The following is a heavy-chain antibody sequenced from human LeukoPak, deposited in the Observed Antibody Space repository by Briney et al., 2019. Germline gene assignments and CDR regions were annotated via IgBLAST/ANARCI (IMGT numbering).Heavy chain of an antibody. V-gene: IGHV3-48*03. CDR2: ISSSGSTI. Sequence: GGSLRLSCAASGFTFSSYEMNWARQAPGKGLEWVSYISSSGSTIYYADSVKGRFTISRDNAKNSLYLQMNSLRAEDTAVYYCARVPYDYVWGSYGGDYYFDYWGQGTLVTVSS. D-gene: IGHD3-16*01. CDR1: GFTFSSYE. CDR3: ARVPYDYVWGSYGGDYYFDY. J-gene: IGHJ4*02.